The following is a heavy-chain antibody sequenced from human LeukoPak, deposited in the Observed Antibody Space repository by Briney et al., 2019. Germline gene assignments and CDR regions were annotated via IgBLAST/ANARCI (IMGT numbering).Heavy chain of an antibody. V-gene: IGHV3-7*01. CDR3: ASGVYYFDY. CDR2: IKEDGSEI. Sequence: TGGSLRLSCAASGFTFSNNWMTWVRQAPGKGLEWVANIKEDGSEIYYVASVKGRFTISRDNAKSSLYLQMDSLRAEDTAVYFCASGVYYFDYWGQGVLVTVSS. D-gene: IGHD3-10*01. CDR1: GFTFSNNW. J-gene: IGHJ4*02.